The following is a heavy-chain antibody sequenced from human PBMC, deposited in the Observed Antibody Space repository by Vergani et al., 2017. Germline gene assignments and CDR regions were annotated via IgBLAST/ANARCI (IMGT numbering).Heavy chain of an antibody. V-gene: IGHV3-23*04. Sequence: EVQLVESGGNLVQPGGSLRLSCAASGLTFTNFAMTWVRQAPGEGLEWVSGISGSGGFTYYADSVKGRFTISRDNSKNTMFLQMNNLRAEDTAVYYCAKDNVPGYYDSSGYCDYWGQGTLVTVSS. J-gene: IGHJ4*02. D-gene: IGHD3-22*01. CDR3: AKDNVPGYYDSSGYCDY. CDR2: ISGSGGFT. CDR1: GLTFTNFA.